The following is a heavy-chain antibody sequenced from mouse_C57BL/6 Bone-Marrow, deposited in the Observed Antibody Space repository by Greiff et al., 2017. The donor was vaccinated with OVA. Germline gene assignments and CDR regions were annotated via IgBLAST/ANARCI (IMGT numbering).Heavy chain of an antibody. Sequence: VKLQESGAELVRPWASVTLSCKASGYTFTVYEMHWVKQTPVHALEWIGAIDPETGGTAYNQKFKVKAILTADKSSSTAYMELRSLTSEDSAVYYCTRGYSNYYAMDYWGQGTSVTVSS. V-gene: IGHV1-15*01. CDR3: TRGYSNYYAMDY. D-gene: IGHD2-5*01. J-gene: IGHJ4*01. CDR2: IDPETGGT. CDR1: GYTFTVYE.